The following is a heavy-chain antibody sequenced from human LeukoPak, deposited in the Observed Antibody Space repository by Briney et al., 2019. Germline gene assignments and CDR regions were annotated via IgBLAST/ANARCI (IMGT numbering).Heavy chain of an antibody. D-gene: IGHD2-15*01. Sequence: SETLSLTCTVSGDSISSYYWSWLRQPPGKGLEWIGYIYYSGSTNYNPSLKFRVSISVATSKNQFSLKLISVTAAATAVYYCAGGVVAALDFDYWGQGTLVTVSS. V-gene: IGHV4-59*01. CDR1: GDSISSYY. CDR2: IYYSGST. CDR3: AGGVVAALDFDY. J-gene: IGHJ4*02.